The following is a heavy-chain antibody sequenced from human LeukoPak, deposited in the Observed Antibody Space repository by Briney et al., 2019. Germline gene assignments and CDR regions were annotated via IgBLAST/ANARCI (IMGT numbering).Heavy chain of an antibody. Sequence: GGSLRLSCAASGFTFSSYAMSWVRQAPGKGLEWVSGISDSGGGTYYADSVKGRFTISRDNSKNTLYLQMNSLRAEDTAVYYCAKLPGRAADYWGQGTLVTVSS. V-gene: IGHV3-23*01. CDR3: AKLPGRAADY. J-gene: IGHJ4*02. CDR1: GFTFSSYA. CDR2: ISDSGGGT.